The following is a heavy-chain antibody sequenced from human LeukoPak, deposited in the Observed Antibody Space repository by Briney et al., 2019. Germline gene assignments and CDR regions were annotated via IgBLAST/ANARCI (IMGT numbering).Heavy chain of an antibody. D-gene: IGHD2-15*01. Sequence: GASVKVSCKASGYTFTIYGISWVRQAPGQGLEWMGWISAYNGNTNYAQKLQGRVTMTTDTSTSTAYMELRSLRSDDTAVYYCAREGVCSSGGSCYINYYYYYGMDVWGQGTTVTVSS. J-gene: IGHJ6*02. CDR2: ISAYNGNT. V-gene: IGHV1-18*01. CDR3: AREGVCSSGGSCYINYYYYYGMDV. CDR1: GYTFTIYG.